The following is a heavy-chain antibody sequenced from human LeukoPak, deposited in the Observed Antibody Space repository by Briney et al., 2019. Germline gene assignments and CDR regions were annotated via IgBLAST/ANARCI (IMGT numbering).Heavy chain of an antibody. Sequence: PSETLSLTCTVSGGSISSSSYYWGWLRQPPGKGREWIGSIYYSGSTYYNPSLKSRVTISVDTSKNQFSLKLSSVTAADTAVYYCARGIRGSDSSGYYYWGQGTLVTVSS. CDR2: IYYSGST. J-gene: IGHJ4*02. CDR1: GGSISSSSYY. CDR3: ARGIRGSDSSGYYY. D-gene: IGHD3-22*01. V-gene: IGHV4-39*07.